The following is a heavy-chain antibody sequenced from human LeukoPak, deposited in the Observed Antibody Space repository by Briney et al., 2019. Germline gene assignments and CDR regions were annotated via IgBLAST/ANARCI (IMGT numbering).Heavy chain of an antibody. CDR1: GGTFISYA. CDR2: IIPIFGTA. D-gene: IGHD1-26*01. J-gene: IGHJ4*02. V-gene: IGHV1-69*13. Sequence: SVKVSCKASGGTFISYAISWVRQAPGKGREWMGGIIPIFGTANYAQKFQGRVTITADDSTSTASIELTSLRSEDTAVYYCARAPVGAPTFDYWGQGTLVTVSS. CDR3: ARAPVGAPTFDY.